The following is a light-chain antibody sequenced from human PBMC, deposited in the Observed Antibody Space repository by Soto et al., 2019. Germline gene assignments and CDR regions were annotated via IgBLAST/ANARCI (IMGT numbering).Light chain of an antibody. CDR2: GAS. V-gene: IGKV3-20*01. Sequence: ELVLTQSPGTLSLSPGERATLSCRASESVRSTDLAWYQQKPGQAPRLLIYGASDRATGIPARFSGSGSGADFTLAITGLESEDFAVYYCQHYSRSPWTFGQGTKVEVK. CDR1: ESVRSTD. CDR3: QHYSRSPWT. J-gene: IGKJ1*01.